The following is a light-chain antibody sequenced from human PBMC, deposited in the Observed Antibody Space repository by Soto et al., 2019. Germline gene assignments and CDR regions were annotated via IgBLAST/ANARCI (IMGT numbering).Light chain of an antibody. V-gene: IGKV3-20*01. CDR3: LKVYSFPRK. CDR1: QSVSSNY. Sequence: DIVLTRSPCTLSFFPGERATLSCRASQSVSSNYLAWYQQKPGQTPKVLIYRASTRATGIPGRFSGGGSGTAFILTINNLQPEDFASYFCLKVYSFPRKFGLGTKVDIK. J-gene: IGKJ1*01. CDR2: RAS.